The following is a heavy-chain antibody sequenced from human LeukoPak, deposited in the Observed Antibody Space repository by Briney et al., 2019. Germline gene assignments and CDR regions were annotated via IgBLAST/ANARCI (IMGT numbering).Heavy chain of an antibody. D-gene: IGHD1-26*01. CDR3: ARQRASGSSYYFDY. CDR2: IYPGDSDT. J-gene: IGHJ4*02. CDR1: GYIFTSYW. V-gene: IGHV5-51*01. Sequence: GESLKISCKGSGYIFTSYWIGWVRQMPGKCLEWMVIIYPGDSDTRYSPSFQGHVTISADRSISTAYLQWSSLKPSDTAMYYCARQRASGSSYYFDYWGQGTLVTVSS.